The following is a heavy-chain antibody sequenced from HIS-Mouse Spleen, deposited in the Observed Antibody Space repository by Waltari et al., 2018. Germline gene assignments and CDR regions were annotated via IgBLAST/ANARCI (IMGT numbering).Heavy chain of an antibody. J-gene: IGHJ3*02. CDR1: GFTFSSYA. D-gene: IGHD6-6*01. CDR3: ARDPQLVDAFDI. V-gene: IGHV3-30*04. Sequence: QVQLVESGGGVVQPGRSLRLSCAASGFTFSSYAMHWVRQAPGKGLEWVAVISYDGSNKYYADSVKGRFTISRDNSKNTLYLQMNSLRAEDTAVYYCARDPQLVDAFDIWGQGTMVTVSS. CDR2: ISYDGSNK.